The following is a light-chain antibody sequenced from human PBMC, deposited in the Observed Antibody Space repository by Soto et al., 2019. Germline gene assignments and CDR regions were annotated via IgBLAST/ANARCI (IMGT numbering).Light chain of an antibody. J-gene: IGKJ5*01. Sequence: ENVLTQSPATLSLSPGDTATLSCRATQSLRNYLAWYQQKLGQAPRLLIYDAPKRATGIPARFSGSGSGTDFTLTISSLEPEDFAVYFCQQRSDWPPTFGQGTRLEI. CDR3: QQRSDWPPT. CDR2: DAP. V-gene: IGKV3-11*01. CDR1: QSLRNY.